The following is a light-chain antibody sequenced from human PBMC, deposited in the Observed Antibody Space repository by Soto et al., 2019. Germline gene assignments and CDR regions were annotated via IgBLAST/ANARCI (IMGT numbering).Light chain of an antibody. J-gene: IGLJ2*01. CDR1: SSDVGGYNY. CDR3: CSYAGSYTHVV. Sequence: QSALTQPRSVSGSPGQSVTISCTGTSSDVGGYNYVSWYQHHPGKAPKFIIYEVSNRPSGVSNRFSGSKSGNTASLTISGLQAEDEGDYYCCSYAGSYTHVVFGGGTKLTVL. CDR2: EVS. V-gene: IGLV2-11*01.